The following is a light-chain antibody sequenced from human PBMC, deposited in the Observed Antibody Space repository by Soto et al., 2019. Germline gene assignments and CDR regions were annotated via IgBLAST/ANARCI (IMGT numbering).Light chain of an antibody. CDR3: AAWDDHLNGYV. V-gene: IGLV1-36*01. Sequence: QSVLTQPPSVSEAPRQRVTISCSGSSSNIGNDAVNWYQQLPGKAPKLLIYYDDLLPSGVSDRFSGSKSGTSASLAISGLQSEDEADYYCAAWDDHLNGYVFGTGTKVTVL. CDR2: YDD. CDR1: SSNIGNDA. J-gene: IGLJ1*01.